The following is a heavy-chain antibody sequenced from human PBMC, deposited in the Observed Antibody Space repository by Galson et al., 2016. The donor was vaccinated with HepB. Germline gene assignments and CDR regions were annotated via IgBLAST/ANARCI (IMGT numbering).Heavy chain of an antibody. CDR3: AHRYRRLGATLFDS. V-gene: IGHV2-5*02. CDR2: IYWDDNR. Sequence: PALVKPTQTLTLTSTFSGFSLGNNGEGVGWIRQPPGKALEWVAVIYWDDNRRYSPSLKTRLTITKDTSKNEVVLTMTNMAPVDTATYYCAHRYRRLGATLFDSWGQGALVTVSS. CDR1: GFSLGNNGEG. J-gene: IGHJ4*02. D-gene: IGHD1-26*01.